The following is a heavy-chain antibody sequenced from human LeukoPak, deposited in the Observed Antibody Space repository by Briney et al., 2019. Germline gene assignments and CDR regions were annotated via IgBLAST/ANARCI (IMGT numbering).Heavy chain of an antibody. Sequence: PSETLTLACSVSDDSIRTNSYYWGWIRQPPGKGLEWVGSLHFSGTPYYSPSLSSRVAVSIDTSNNQFSLTLKSVTATDTAVYFCTRGGDAHKLGNFWGPGILVTVSS. CDR2: LHFSGTP. D-gene: IGHD2-21*01. V-gene: IGHV4-39*01. CDR1: DDSIRTNSYY. J-gene: IGHJ4*02. CDR3: TRGGDAHKLGNF.